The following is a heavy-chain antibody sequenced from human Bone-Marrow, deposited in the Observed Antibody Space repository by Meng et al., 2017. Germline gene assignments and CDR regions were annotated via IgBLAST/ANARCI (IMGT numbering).Heavy chain of an antibody. CDR1: GGSFSGYY. CDR2: INHSGST. CDR3: ARLAYDSSGYWFDY. J-gene: IGHJ4*02. D-gene: IGHD3-22*01. Sequence: QVQRQEWGAGLLKPSETLSLPWAVYGGSFSGYYWSWIRQPPGKGLEWIGEINHSGSTNYNPSLKSRVTISVDTSKNQFSLKLSSVTAADTAVYYCARLAYDSSGYWFDYWGQGTLVTVSS. V-gene: IGHV4-34*01.